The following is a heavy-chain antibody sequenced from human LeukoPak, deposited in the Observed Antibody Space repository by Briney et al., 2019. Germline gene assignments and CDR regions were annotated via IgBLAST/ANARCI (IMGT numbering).Heavy chain of an antibody. Sequence: SETLSLTCTVSGGSISSSSYYWGWIRQPPGKGLEWIGSIYYSGSTYYNPSLKSRVTISVDTSKNQFSLKLSSVTAADTAVYCCARHGSYYGNFQHWGQGTLVTVSS. CDR1: GGSISSSSYY. V-gene: IGHV4-39*01. J-gene: IGHJ1*01. CDR3: ARHGSYYGNFQH. CDR2: IYYSGST. D-gene: IGHD1-26*01.